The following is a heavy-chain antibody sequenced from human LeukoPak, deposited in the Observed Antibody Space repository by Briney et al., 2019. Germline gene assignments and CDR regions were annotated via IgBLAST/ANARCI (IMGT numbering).Heavy chain of an antibody. CDR3: ARARITMVRGVTLGRYAFDI. CDR1: GGSFSGYY. J-gene: IGHJ3*02. CDR2: INHSGST. Sequence: PSETLSLTCAVYGGSFSGYYWSWIRQPPGKGLEWIGEINHSGSTNYNPSLKSRVTISVDTSKNQFSLKLSSVTAADTAVYYCARARITMVRGVTLGRYAFDIWGQGTMVTVSS. D-gene: IGHD3-10*01. V-gene: IGHV4-34*01.